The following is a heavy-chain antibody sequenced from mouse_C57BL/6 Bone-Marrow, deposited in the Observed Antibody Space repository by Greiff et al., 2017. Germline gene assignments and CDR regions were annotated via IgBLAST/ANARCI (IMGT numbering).Heavy chain of an antibody. CDR1: GYTFTDYE. Sequence: QVQLQQSGAELVRPGASVTLSCKASGYTFTDYEMHWVKQTPVHGLEWIGAIDPETGGTAYKQKFKGKAILTADKSSSTAYMELRSLTSEDSAVYYCTRRILRLYFGYWGQGTTLTVSS. J-gene: IGHJ2*01. CDR3: TRRILRLYFGY. V-gene: IGHV1-15*01. CDR2: IDPETGGT. D-gene: IGHD1-2*01.